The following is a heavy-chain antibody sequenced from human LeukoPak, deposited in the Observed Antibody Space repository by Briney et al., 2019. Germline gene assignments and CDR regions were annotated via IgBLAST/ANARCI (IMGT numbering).Heavy chain of an antibody. V-gene: IGHV1-18*01. CDR2: ISAYNGNT. CDR1: GGTFSGYA. Sequence: GASVKVSCKASGGTFSGYAISWVRQAPGQGLEWMGWISAYNGNTNYAQKLQGRVTMTTDTSTSTAYMELRSLRSDDTAVYYCARDLSSGTTSWGSWFDPWGQGTLVTVSS. D-gene: IGHD1-7*01. CDR3: ARDLSSGTTSWGSWFDP. J-gene: IGHJ5*02.